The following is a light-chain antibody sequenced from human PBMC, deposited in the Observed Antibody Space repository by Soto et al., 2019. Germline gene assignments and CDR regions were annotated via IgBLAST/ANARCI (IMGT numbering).Light chain of an antibody. J-gene: IGKJ1*01. CDR3: QLYGISLWT. Sequence: IVLTQSPCTVSLSPGERATLSCRASQSVSSIYLAWYQQRPGQAPRLLIYVASSRATGIPDRFSGSGSGTDFTLTISRLEPEDFAVYYCQLYGISLWTFGQGTKVDNK. V-gene: IGKV3-20*01. CDR1: QSVSSIY. CDR2: VAS.